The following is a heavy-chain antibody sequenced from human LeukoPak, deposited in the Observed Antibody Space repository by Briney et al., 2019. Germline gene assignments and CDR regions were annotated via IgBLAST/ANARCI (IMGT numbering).Heavy chain of an antibody. CDR3: ARDYYGSGSYNYYGMDV. CDR1: GFTFSSYW. Sequence: GGSLRLSCAASGFTFSSYWMHWVRQAPGKGLEWVSYISSSSSTIYYADSVKGRFTISRDNAKNSLYLQMNSLRDEDTAVYYCARDYYGSGSYNYYGMDVWGQGTTVTVSS. D-gene: IGHD3-10*01. J-gene: IGHJ6*02. CDR2: ISSSSSTI. V-gene: IGHV3-48*02.